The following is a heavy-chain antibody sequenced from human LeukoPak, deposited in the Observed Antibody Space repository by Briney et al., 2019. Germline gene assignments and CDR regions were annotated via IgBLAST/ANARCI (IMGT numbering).Heavy chain of an antibody. V-gene: IGHV1-18*01. CDR1: GYTFTSYG. Sequence: GASVKVSYKASGYTFTSYGISWVRQAPGQGLEWMGWISAYNGNTNYAQKLQGRVTMTTDTSTSTAHMELRSLRSDDTAVYYCARDPYYNMPFDYWGQGTLVTVSS. J-gene: IGHJ4*02. D-gene: IGHD3-10*01. CDR2: ISAYNGNT. CDR3: ARDPYYNMPFDY.